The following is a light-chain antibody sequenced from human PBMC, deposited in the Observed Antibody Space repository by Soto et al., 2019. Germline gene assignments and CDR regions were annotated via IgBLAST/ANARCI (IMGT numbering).Light chain of an antibody. J-gene: IGKJ1*01. CDR1: QSVSSSY. Sequence: EIVLTQSPGTLSLSPGERATLSCRASQSVSSSYLAWYQHKPGQAPRLLIYGASSRATGIPDRFSGSGSGKEFTLTISRLEPEDFAVYYCQQYGSSSWTFGQGTKVDVK. CDR2: GAS. V-gene: IGKV3-20*01. CDR3: QQYGSSSWT.